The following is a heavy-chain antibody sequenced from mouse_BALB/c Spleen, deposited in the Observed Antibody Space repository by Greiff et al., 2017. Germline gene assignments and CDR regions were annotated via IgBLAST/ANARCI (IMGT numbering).Heavy chain of an antibody. Sequence: EVMLVESGGGLVQPGGSRKLSCAASGFTFSDYGMAWVRQAPGKGPEWVAFISNLAYSIYYADTVTGRFTISRENAKNTLYLEMSSLRSEDTAMYYCARDSKTTEFAYWGQGTLVTVSA. V-gene: IGHV5-15*02. CDR3: ARDSKTTEFAY. D-gene: IGHD2-12*01. CDR1: GFTFSDYG. CDR2: ISNLAYSI. J-gene: IGHJ3*01.